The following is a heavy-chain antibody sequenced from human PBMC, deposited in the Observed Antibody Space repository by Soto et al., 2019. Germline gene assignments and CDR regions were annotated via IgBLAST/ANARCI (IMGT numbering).Heavy chain of an antibody. D-gene: IGHD2-15*01. Sequence: QVQLQESGPGLVKPSETLSLTCAVSGVSLTTNNWWTWVRQAPGKGLEWVGEIYQTGNTNYNPSHNSRVIASLDKSKNQFFLKLTAVTAADTAIYYCARGGYCSGGSCSGWFDSWGQGTLVTVSS. J-gene: IGHJ5*01. CDR3: ARGGYCSGGSCSGWFDS. V-gene: IGHV4-4*02. CDR1: GVSLTTNNW. CDR2: IYQTGNT.